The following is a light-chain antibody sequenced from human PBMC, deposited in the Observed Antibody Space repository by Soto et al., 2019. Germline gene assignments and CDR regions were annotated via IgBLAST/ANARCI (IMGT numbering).Light chain of an antibody. J-gene: IGKJ4*01. CDR3: QHYRTS. Sequence: EIVLTQSPGTLSLSPGERATLSCRASQSVSSSYLAWYQQKPGQAPRQLIYGASSRATGIPDRFSGSGSGTDLTVTITRLEPEDFAVYYCQHYRTSFGGGTRVEIK. CDR2: GAS. CDR1: QSVSSSY. V-gene: IGKV3-20*01.